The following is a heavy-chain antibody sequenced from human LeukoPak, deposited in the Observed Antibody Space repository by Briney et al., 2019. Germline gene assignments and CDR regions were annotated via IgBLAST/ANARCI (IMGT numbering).Heavy chain of an antibody. CDR2: IIHSGST. CDR3: ARAYGAKYSFDS. J-gene: IGHJ4*02. Sequence: SETLSLTCAVYGGSFSGYYWSWIRQPPGKGLEWIGEIIHSGSTNYNPSLKSRVTLSVDTSKNQFSLKVSSVTAADTGVYYCARAYGAKYSFDSWGREPWSPSPQ. CDR1: GGSFSGYY. D-gene: IGHD4-23*01. V-gene: IGHV4-34*12.